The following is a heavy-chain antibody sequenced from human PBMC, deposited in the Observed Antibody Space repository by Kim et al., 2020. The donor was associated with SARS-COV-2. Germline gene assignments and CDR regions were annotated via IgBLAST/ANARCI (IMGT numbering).Heavy chain of an antibody. D-gene: IGHD3-16*02. V-gene: IGHV3-11*03. CDR1: GFRFSEYY. CDR2: LGTINGPV. CDR3: AAGRALGVISRNY. Sequence: GGSLRLSCTASGFRFSEYYVSWIRQAPGKGLQWLVSLGTINGPVKYHESVEGRFTISRDNIKNSTYLDMTSLRDDDTAVYYCAAGRALGVISRNYWGQGTLVSVSS. J-gene: IGHJ4*02.